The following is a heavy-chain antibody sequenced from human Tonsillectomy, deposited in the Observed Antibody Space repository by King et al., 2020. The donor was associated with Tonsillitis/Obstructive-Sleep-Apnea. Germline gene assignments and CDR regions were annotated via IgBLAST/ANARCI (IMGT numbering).Heavy chain of an antibody. D-gene: IGHD2-2*01. J-gene: IGHJ6*03. CDR1: GFSVSSKF. CDR3: ARGFVVVPAAIKSPHYYMDV. CDR2: LYSGGGT. V-gene: IGHV3-66*01. Sequence: VQLVESGGGLVQPGGSQRLSCAASGFSVSSKFMTWVRQAPGKGLEWVSVLYSGGGTYYADSVKGKFTISRDESKNTVFLQMNSLRAEDTAVYYCARGFVVVPAAIKSPHYYMDVWGKGTTVTVSS.